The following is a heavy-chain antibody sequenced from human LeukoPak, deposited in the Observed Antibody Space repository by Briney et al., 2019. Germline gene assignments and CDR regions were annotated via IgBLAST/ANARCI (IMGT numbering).Heavy chain of an antibody. J-gene: IGHJ4*02. V-gene: IGHV3-74*01. CDR3: ARSNQADDY. CDR1: GFTFSNYW. D-gene: IGHD4-11*01. Sequence: PGGSLRLSCAASGFTFSNYWMHSFRQVPGKGLVWVSRINTGGSSTTYADSVKGRFTISRDNAKNTLYLQMNSLRAEDTAVYYCARSNQADDYWGQGTLVTVSS. CDR2: INTGGSST.